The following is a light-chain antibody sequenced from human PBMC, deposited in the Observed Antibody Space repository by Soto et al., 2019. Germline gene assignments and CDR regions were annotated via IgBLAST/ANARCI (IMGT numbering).Light chain of an antibody. CDR3: QQYASSPRT. CDR2: GAS. Sequence: GTLSLSPGERATLSCRASQSISSSYLAWYQQKPGQAPRLLMYGASSRATGIPDTFSGSGSGTDFTLTISRLEPEDFAVYYCQQYASSPRTFGQGTKVDIK. CDR1: QSISSSY. V-gene: IGKV3-20*01. J-gene: IGKJ1*01.